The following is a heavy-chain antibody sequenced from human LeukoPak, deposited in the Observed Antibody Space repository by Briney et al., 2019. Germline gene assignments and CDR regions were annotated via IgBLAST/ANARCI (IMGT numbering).Heavy chain of an antibody. CDR3: TRGSAYYDFWSGYPSDY. CDR1: GFTFGDYA. V-gene: IGHV3-49*04. D-gene: IGHD3-3*01. Sequence: PGGSLRLSCTASGFTFGDYAMSWVRQAPGKGLEWVGFIRSKAYGGTTEYAASVKGRFTISRDDSKSIAYLQMNSLKTEDTAVYYCTRGSAYYDFWSGYPSDYWGQGTLVTVSS. J-gene: IGHJ4*02. CDR2: IRSKAYGGTT.